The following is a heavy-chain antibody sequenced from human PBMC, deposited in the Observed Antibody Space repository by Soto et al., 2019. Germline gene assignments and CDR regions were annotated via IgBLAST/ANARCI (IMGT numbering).Heavy chain of an antibody. CDR3: ARADYEILTGSYAMDV. CDR1: GGSISSGGYY. J-gene: IGHJ6*02. Sequence: SETLSLTCAVSGGSISSGGYYWNWIRQPAGKGLEWIGRVSTNGATNYNPSLESRVTMSVDTSKNQFSLKLTSVTAADTAVYFCARADYEILTGSYAMDVWGQGTTVTVSS. CDR2: VSTNGAT. V-gene: IGHV4-61*02. D-gene: IGHD3-9*01.